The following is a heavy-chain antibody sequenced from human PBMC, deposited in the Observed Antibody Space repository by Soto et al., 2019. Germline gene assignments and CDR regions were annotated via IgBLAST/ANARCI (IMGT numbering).Heavy chain of an antibody. CDR3: ARGYTSDCSSTSCYPRDWFVP. CDR1: GYTFTSYD. D-gene: IGHD2-2*01. J-gene: IGHJ5*02. Sequence: ASVKVSCKASGYTFTSYDINWVRQATGQGLEWMGWMNPNSGNTGYAQKFQGRVTMTRNTSISTAYMELSSLRSEDTAVYYCARGYTSDCSSTSCYPRDWFVPWGQGTLVTVSS. V-gene: IGHV1-8*01. CDR2: MNPNSGNT.